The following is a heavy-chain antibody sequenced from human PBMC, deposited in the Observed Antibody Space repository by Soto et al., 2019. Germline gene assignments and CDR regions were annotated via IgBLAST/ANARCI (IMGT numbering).Heavy chain of an antibody. V-gene: IGHV3-48*02. CDR2: ISSGGDTI. CDR1: GFTFSPYS. Sequence: LRLSCAVSGFTFSPYSMNWVRQAPGKGLEWISYISSGGDTIYYADSVRGRFTVSRDNTKNSLYLQMDSLRDEDTAVYYCARDRSTIYGVVTPIDYWGQGTLVTVSS. D-gene: IGHD3-3*01. J-gene: IGHJ4*02. CDR3: ARDRSTIYGVVTPIDY.